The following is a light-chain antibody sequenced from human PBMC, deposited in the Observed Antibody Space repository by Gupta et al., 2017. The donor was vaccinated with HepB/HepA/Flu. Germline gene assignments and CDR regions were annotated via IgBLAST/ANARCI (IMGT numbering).Light chain of an antibody. J-gene: IGLJ3*02. CDR2: EDN. Sequence: NFMLTQPHSVSESPGKTVTISCTRSSGSMATNDVQWYQQRPGTAPLPVIYEDNQRPSGVPDRFSGSIDGSSNSASITISGLKTEDESFCYCQSYDITHSWVFGGGTKLTVL. CDR3: QSYDITHSWV. V-gene: IGLV6-57*03. CDR1: SGSMATND.